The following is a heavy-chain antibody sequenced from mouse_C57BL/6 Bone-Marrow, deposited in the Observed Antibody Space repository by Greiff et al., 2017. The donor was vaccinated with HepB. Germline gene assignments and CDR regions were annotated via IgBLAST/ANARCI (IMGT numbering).Heavy chain of an antibody. CDR1: GYTFTSYW. D-gene: IGHD2-3*01. V-gene: IGHV1-55*01. CDR2: IYPGSGST. CDR3: ARSDGYYVLYFDY. Sequence: QVHVKQPGAELVKPGASVKMSCKASGYTFTSYWITWVKQRPGQGLEWIGDIYPGSGSTNYNEKFKSKATLTVDTSSSTAYMQLSSLTSEDSAVYYCARSDGYYVLYFDYGGQGTTLTVSS. J-gene: IGHJ2*01.